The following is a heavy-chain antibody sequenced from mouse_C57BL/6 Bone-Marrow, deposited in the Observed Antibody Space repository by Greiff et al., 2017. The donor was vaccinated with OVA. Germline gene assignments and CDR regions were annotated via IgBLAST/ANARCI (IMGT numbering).Heavy chain of an antibody. CDR1: GYTFTEYT. CDR3: ARHEEGDYDYYWYFDV. CDR2: FYPGSGSI. Sequence: QVQLQQSGAELVKPGASVKLSCKASGYTFTEYTIHWVKQRSGQGLEWIGWFYPGSGSIKYNEKFKDKATLTADKSSSTVYMEISRLTSEDSAVYFCARHEEGDYDYYWYFDVWGTGTTVTVSS. J-gene: IGHJ1*03. V-gene: IGHV1-62-2*01. D-gene: IGHD2-4*01.